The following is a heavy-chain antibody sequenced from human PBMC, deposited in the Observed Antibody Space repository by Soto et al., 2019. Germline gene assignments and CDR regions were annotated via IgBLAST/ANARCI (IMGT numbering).Heavy chain of an antibody. CDR3: AKDVGAPALFDY. V-gene: IGHV3-23*01. D-gene: IGHD6-13*01. CDR1: GFIFTNYA. CDR2: INENGANT. Sequence: GGSLRLSCAASGFIFTNYAMSWVRQTPGKGLEWVSTINENGANTHYADSVKGRFTISRDNSKDTVYLQMNSLRAEDTALYYCAKDVGAPALFDYWGQGTQVTVSS. J-gene: IGHJ4*02.